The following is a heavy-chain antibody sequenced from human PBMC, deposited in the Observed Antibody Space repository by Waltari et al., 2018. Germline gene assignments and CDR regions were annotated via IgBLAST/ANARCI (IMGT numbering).Heavy chain of an antibody. J-gene: IGHJ3*02. CDR1: GFTFSSYA. V-gene: IGHV3-23*04. CDR2: ISGSGGST. Sequence: EVQLVESGGGWVQPGGSLRLSCAASGFTFSSYAMSWVRQAPGKGLEWVSAISGSGGSTYYADSVKGRFTISRDNSKNTLYLQMNSLRAEDTAVYYCAKLWYYYDSSGYYPADAFDIWGQGTMVTVSS. CDR3: AKLWYYYDSSGYYPADAFDI. D-gene: IGHD3-22*01.